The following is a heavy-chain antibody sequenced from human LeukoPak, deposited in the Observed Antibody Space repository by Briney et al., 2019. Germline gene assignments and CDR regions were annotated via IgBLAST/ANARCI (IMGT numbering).Heavy chain of an antibody. Sequence: GGSLRLSCAASGFTFSSYSMNWVRQAPGKGLEWVSSISSSSSYIYYADSVKGRFTISRDNAKNSLYLQMNSLRAEDTAVYYCARDFGSSWYPDAFDIWGQGTMVTVSS. CDR1: GFTFSSYS. V-gene: IGHV3-21*01. CDR2: ISSSSSYI. CDR3: ARDFGSSWYPDAFDI. J-gene: IGHJ3*02. D-gene: IGHD6-13*01.